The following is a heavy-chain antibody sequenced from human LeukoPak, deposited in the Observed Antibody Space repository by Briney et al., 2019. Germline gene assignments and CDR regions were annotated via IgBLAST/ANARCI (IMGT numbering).Heavy chain of an antibody. CDR3: ARVLDLWKGHFDY. CDR1: GGSISSYY. CDR2: IYYSGST. V-gene: IGHV4-59*01. J-gene: IGHJ4*02. D-gene: IGHD3-3*01. Sequence: PSETLSLTCTVSGGSISSYYWSWIRQPPGKGLEWIGYIYYSGSTNYNPSLKSRVTISVDTSKNQFSLKLSSVTAADTAVYYCARVLDLWKGHFDYWGQGTLVTVSS.